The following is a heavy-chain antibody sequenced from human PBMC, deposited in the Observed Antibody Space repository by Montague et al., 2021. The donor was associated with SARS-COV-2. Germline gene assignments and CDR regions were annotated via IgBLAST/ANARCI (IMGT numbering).Heavy chain of an antibody. CDR2: TYYRSKWYH. CDR1: GDSVSSNTAT. Sequence: CAISGDSVSSNTATWNWIRQSPPRGLEWLGRTYYRSKWYHDYAISLKSRITINPDTSKNQFSLQLSSVASEDTAVFYCARTTTRMLYPENAFDIWGQGTMVTVSS. J-gene: IGHJ3*02. D-gene: IGHD2-15*01. V-gene: IGHV6-1*01. CDR3: ARTTTRMLYPENAFDI.